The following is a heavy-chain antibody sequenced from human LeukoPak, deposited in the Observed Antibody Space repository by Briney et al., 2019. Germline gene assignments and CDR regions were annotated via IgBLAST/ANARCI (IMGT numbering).Heavy chain of an antibody. CDR2: TNPNSGGT. CDR3: ARDGQVGYDSSGYRFDY. J-gene: IGHJ4*02. V-gene: IGHV1-2*06. CDR1: GYTFIGYY. D-gene: IGHD3-22*01. Sequence: ASVKVSCKASGYTFIGYYMHWVRQAPGQGLEWMGRTNPNSGGTNYAQKFQGRVTMTRDTSISTAYMELSSLRSEDTAVYYCARDGQVGYDSSGYRFDYWGQGTLVTVSS.